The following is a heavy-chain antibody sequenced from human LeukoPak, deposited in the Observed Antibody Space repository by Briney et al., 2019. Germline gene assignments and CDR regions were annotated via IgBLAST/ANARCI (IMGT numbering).Heavy chain of an antibody. CDR2: ISYGGSDI. V-gene: IGHV3-30*18. CDR1: GLTFSIYG. CDR3: AKDKISMIRGVILRDAFDI. Sequence: GRSLRLSCAASGLTFSIYGMDCGRQAPGKGLEWGAVISYGGSDIYHVDSVNGRFTLSRENSKKTLYMQMNSLRAEDTAVYYCAKDKISMIRGVILRDAFDIWGKGPMVTVSS. D-gene: IGHD3-10*01. J-gene: IGHJ3*02.